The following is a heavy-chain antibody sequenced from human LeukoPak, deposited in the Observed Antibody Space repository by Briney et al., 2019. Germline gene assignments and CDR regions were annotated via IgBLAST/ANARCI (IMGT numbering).Heavy chain of an antibody. Sequence: GGSLRLSCAASGFTVSDNDIKWVRQAPGKGLEWVSLIYSDGSTHYTDSVKGRFSISRDNSRNTVYLHMSSLRGEDTAVYYCARDLAADASDWGQGTLVTVSS. CDR2: IYSDGST. CDR1: GFTVSDND. V-gene: IGHV3-66*01. CDR3: ARDLAADASD. D-gene: IGHD3-10*01. J-gene: IGHJ4*02.